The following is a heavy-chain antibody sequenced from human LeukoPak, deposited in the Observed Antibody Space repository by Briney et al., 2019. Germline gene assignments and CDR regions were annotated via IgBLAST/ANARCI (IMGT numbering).Heavy chain of an antibody. Sequence: GESLKISCKISGYILTNNWIGWVRQVPGKGLEWMGLIYPGNSDTKYSPSFQGQVTISADKSISTAYLQWSSLKASDTAMYYCAREGYYGSGSYQGPYFDYWGQGTLVTVSS. CDR3: AREGYYGSGSYQGPYFDY. V-gene: IGHV5-51*01. CDR2: IYPGNSDT. J-gene: IGHJ4*02. D-gene: IGHD3-10*01. CDR1: GYILTNNW.